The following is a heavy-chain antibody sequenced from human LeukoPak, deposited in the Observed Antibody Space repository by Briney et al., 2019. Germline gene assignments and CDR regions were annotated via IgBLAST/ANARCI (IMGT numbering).Heavy chain of an antibody. J-gene: IGHJ4*01. V-gene: IGHV3-23*01. Sequence: GGSLRLSCAASGFSFNKYAMNWVRQAPGKGLEWVSIIIASSGATVYADSVKGRFTISRDISKNTLYHQMNNLRVEDTAVYYCVKGAYDYIEVAYFDFWGQGILVTVSS. CDR2: IIASSGAT. D-gene: IGHD5-12*01. CDR3: VKGAYDYIEVAYFDF. CDR1: GFSFNKYA.